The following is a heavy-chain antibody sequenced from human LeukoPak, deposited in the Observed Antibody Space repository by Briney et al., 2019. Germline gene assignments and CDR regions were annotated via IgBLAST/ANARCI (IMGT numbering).Heavy chain of an antibody. D-gene: IGHD1-26*01. Sequence: GGSLRLSCAASGFTVSSNYMSWVRQAPGKGLEWVSVIYSGGSTYYADSVKGRFTISRGNSKNTLYLQMNSLRAEDTAVYYCARDARIVGATFYYYYGMDVWGQGTTVTVSS. CDR3: ARDARIVGATFYYYYGMDV. CDR2: IYSGGST. V-gene: IGHV3-66*01. J-gene: IGHJ6*02. CDR1: GFTVSSNY.